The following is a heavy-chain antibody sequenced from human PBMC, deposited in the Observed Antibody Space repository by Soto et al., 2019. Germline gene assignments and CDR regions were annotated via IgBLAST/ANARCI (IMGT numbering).Heavy chain of an antibody. CDR1: GGSISSYY. CDR3: ASSAVVVPAAQFDY. CDR2: IYYSGST. V-gene: IGHV4-59*08. J-gene: IGHJ4*02. Sequence: ETLSLTCTVSGGSISSYYWSWIRQPPGKGLEWIGYIYYSGSTNYNPSLKSRVTISVDTSKNQFSLKLSSVTATDTAVYYCASSAVVVPAAQFDYWGQGTLVTVSS. D-gene: IGHD2-2*01.